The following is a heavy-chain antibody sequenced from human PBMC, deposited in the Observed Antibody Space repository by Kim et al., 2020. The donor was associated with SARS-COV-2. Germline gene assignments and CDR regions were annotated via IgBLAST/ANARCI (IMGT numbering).Heavy chain of an antibody. Sequence: GGSLRLSCAASGFTFGDYAMHWVRQAPGKGLEWVSGISWNSGSIGYADSVKGRFTISRDNAKNSLCLQMNSLRAEDTALYYCAKGDNYGTYDYYYMDVWGKGTTVTVSS. D-gene: IGHD3-10*01. J-gene: IGHJ6*03. V-gene: IGHV3-9*01. CDR3: AKGDNYGTYDYYYMDV. CDR1: GFTFGDYA. CDR2: ISWNSGSI.